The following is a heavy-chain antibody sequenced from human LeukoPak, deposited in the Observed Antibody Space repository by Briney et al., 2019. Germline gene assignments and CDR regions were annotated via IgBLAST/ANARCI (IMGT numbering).Heavy chain of an antibody. CDR1: GFTVSSNY. CDR2: IYSGGST. D-gene: IGHD3-10*01. Sequence: GGSLRLSCAASGFTVSSNYMSWVRQAPGKGLEWVSVIYSGGSTYYADCVKGRFTISRDNSKNTLYLQMSSLRAEDTAVYYCARSRVLWFGSYGMDVWGQGTTVTVSS. V-gene: IGHV3-66*01. J-gene: IGHJ6*02. CDR3: ARSRVLWFGSYGMDV.